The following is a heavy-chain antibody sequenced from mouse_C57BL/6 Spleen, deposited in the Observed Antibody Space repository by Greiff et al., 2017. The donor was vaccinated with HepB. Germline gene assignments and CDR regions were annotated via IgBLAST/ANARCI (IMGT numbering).Heavy chain of an antibody. CDR1: GFNIKDDY. CDR3: TRSPYYAMDY. CDR2: IDPENGDT. V-gene: IGHV14-4*01. Sequence: EVKLMESGAELVRPGASVKLSCTASGFNIKDDYMHWVKQRPEQGLEWIGWIDPENGDTEYASKFQGKATITADTSSNTAYLQLSSLTSEDTAVYYCTRSPYYAMDYWGQGTSVTVSS. J-gene: IGHJ4*01.